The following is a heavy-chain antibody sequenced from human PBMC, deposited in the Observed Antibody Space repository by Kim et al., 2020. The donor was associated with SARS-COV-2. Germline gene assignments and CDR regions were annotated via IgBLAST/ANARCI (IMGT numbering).Heavy chain of an antibody. CDR1: GGTFSSYA. CDR3: ARVIKGSGSYYSKYYYYGMDV. V-gene: IGHV1-69*13. D-gene: IGHD3-10*01. J-gene: IGHJ6*02. CDR2: IIPIFGTA. Sequence: SVKVSCKASGGTFSSYAISWVRQAPEQGLEWMGGIIPIFGTANYAQKFQGRVTITADESTSTAYMELSSLRSEDTAVYYCARVIKGSGSYYSKYYYYGMDVWGQGTTVTVSS.